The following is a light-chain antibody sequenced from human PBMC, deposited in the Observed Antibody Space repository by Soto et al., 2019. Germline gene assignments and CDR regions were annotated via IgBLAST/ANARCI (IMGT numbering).Light chain of an antibody. Sequence: QRTQSRSTLSASVGDRVTMTGRASQSVNRWLAWYQQKPGKAPKLLIYETSSLESGVPSRFGGSGSGTEFTLTISSLQPDDFAIYYCQQRSNLPSITFGHGRRPEIK. J-gene: IGKJ5*01. V-gene: IGKV1-5*03. CDR2: ETS. CDR1: QSVNRW. CDR3: QQRSNLPSIT.